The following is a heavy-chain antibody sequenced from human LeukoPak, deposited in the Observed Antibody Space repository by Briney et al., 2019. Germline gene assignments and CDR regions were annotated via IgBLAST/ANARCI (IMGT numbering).Heavy chain of an antibody. CDR1: GFTFSSYA. CDR3: AKDRSDYDYVWGSYRFANALFDY. V-gene: IGHV3-23*01. J-gene: IGHJ4*02. Sequence: GGSLRLSCAASGFTFSSYAMGWVRQAPGKGLEWVSAMSGSGGSTYYADSVKGRFTISRDNSKNTLYLQMNSLRAEDTAVYYCAKDRSDYDYVWGSYRFANALFDYWGQGTLVTVSS. CDR2: MSGSGGST. D-gene: IGHD3-16*02.